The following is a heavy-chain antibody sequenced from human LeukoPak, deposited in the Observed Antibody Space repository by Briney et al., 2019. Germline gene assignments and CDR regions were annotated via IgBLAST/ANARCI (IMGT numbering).Heavy chain of an antibody. J-gene: IGHJ6*03. V-gene: IGHV4-59*01. CDR3: AIDGYSDSYYYYMDV. Sequence: SETLSLTCTVSGGSISCYYWSWIRQPPGKGLEWIGYIYYSGSTNYNPSLKSRVTISVDTSKNQFSLKLSSVTAADTAVYYCAIDGYSDSYYYYMDVWGKGTTVTVSS. D-gene: IGHD5-12*01. CDR2: IYYSGST. CDR1: GGSISCYY.